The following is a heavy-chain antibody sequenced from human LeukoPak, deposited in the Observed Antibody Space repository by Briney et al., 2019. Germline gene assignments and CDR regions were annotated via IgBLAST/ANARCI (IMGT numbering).Heavy chain of an antibody. CDR3: ARAKPKNMVRGLIMRRESRYYFDY. V-gene: IGHV3-23*01. CDR2: ISGSGGST. Sequence: GGSLRLSCAASGFTFSSYAMSWVRQAPEKGLEWVSTISGSGGSTYYTDSVRGRFTISRDNSKNTLYLQMNSLRAEDTAVYYCARAKPKNMVRGLIMRRESRYYFDYWGQGTLVTVSS. J-gene: IGHJ4*02. CDR1: GFTFSSYA. D-gene: IGHD3-10*01.